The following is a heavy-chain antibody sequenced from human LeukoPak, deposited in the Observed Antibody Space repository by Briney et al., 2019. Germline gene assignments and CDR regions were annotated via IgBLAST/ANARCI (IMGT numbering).Heavy chain of an antibody. J-gene: IGHJ4*02. CDR1: GFTFSDYY. CDR2: ISSSGSHT. D-gene: IGHD6-13*01. Sequence: GGSLRLSCAASGFTFSDYYMSWIRRAPGKGLEWVSYISSSGSHTMYADSVKGRFTISRDNAKNSLSLQVNSPRVDDTAVYYCARVGSIAAAGTPDYWGQGTLVTVSS. CDR3: ARVGSIAAAGTPDY. V-gene: IGHV3-11*06.